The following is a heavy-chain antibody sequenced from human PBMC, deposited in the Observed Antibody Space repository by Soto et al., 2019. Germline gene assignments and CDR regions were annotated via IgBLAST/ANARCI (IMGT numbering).Heavy chain of an antibody. D-gene: IGHD1-26*01. V-gene: IGHV3-9*01. J-gene: IGHJ6*02. CDR2: ISWNSGSI. Sequence: SLRLSCAASGFTFDDYAMHWVRQAPGKGLEWVSGISWNSGSIGYADSVKGRFTISRDNAKNSLYLQMNSLRAEDTALYYCAKGEVGRNYYYYGMDVWGQGTTVTVSS. CDR1: GFTFDDYA. CDR3: AKGEVGRNYYYYGMDV.